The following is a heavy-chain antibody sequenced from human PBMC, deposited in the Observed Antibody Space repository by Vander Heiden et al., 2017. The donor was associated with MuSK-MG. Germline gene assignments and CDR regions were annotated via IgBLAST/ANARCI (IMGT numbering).Heavy chain of an antibody. J-gene: IGHJ5*02. CDR2: INSDGSST. V-gene: IGHV3-74*01. CDR1: GFTFSSYW. Sequence: EVQLVESGGGLVQPGGSLRLSCAASGFTFSSYWMHWVRQAPGKGLVWVSRINSDGSSTSYADSVKGRFTISRDNAKNTLYLQMNSLRAEDTAVYYCARGRWHCSSTSCYIEVTYNWFDPWGQGTLVTVSS. CDR3: ARGRWHCSSTSCYIEVTYNWFDP. D-gene: IGHD2-2*02.